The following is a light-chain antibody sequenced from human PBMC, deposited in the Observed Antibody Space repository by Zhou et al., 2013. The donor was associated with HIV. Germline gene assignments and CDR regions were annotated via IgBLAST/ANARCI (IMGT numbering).Light chain of an antibody. CDR2: KAS. V-gene: IGKV1-5*03. Sequence: DIQMTQSPSALSASVGDRVTITCRASQTISSWLAWYQQKPGKAPKLLIYKASILESGVPSRFRGSGSGTEFTLTISSLQSDDFATYYCQQCNSYPLTFGGGTKVEIK. CDR3: QQCNSYPLT. J-gene: IGKJ4*01. CDR1: QTISSW.